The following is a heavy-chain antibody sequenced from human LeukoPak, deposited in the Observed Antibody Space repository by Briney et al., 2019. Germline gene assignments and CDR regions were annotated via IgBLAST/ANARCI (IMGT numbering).Heavy chain of an antibody. D-gene: IGHD6-13*01. Sequence: GESLKISCKGSGYSFTSYWIGWVRQMPGKGLEWMGIIYPGDSDTTYSPSFQGQVTISADKSISTAYLQWSSLKASDSAMYYCGRIPAAGSLKGSFDIWGQGTMVTVSS. V-gene: IGHV5-51*01. J-gene: IGHJ3*02. CDR1: GYSFTSYW. CDR2: IYPGDSDT. CDR3: GRIPAAGSLKGSFDI.